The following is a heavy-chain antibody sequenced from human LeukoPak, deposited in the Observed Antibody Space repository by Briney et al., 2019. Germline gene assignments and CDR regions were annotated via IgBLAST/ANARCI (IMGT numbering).Heavy chain of an antibody. Sequence: SETLSLTCTVSGGSISSSSYYWGWIRQPPGKGLEWTGSIFYSGSTYYNPSLKSRVTISIDTSKNQFSLRLSSVTAADTAVYYCAREDAQEGTNAFDIWGQGTMVTVSS. J-gene: IGHJ3*02. CDR1: GGSISSSSYY. CDR2: IFYSGST. CDR3: AREDAQEGTNAFDI. D-gene: IGHD2-15*01. V-gene: IGHV4-39*01.